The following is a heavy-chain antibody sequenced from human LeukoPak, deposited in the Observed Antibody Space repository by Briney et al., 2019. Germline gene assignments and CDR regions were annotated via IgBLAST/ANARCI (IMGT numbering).Heavy chain of an antibody. Sequence: PSETLSLTCTVSGGSISSYYWSWIRQPPGKGLEWIGYIYYSGSTNYNPSLKSRVTISVDTSKNQFSLKLSSVTAADTAVYYCARASAAPFGYCYYGMDVWGQGTTVTVSS. D-gene: IGHD2-2*01. J-gene: IGHJ6*02. V-gene: IGHV4-59*01. CDR1: GGSISSYY. CDR2: IYYSGST. CDR3: ARASAAPFGYCYYGMDV.